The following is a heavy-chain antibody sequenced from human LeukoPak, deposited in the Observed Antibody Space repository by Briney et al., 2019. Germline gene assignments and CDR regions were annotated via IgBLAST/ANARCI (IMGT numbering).Heavy chain of an antibody. V-gene: IGHV5-10-1*01. Sequence: GESLKISCKTSGYSFTNYWISWVRQMPGKGLEWLGRIDHSDSYTNYSPSFQGHVTISADKSISTAYLQWSSLKASDTAMYYCARESSGRTLDYWGQGTQVTVSS. J-gene: IGHJ4*02. CDR3: ARESSGRTLDY. CDR2: IDHSDSYT. D-gene: IGHD3-22*01. CDR1: GYSFTNYW.